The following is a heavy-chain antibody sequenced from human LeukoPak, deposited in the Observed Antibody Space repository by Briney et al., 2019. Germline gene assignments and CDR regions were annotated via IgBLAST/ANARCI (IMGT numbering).Heavy chain of an antibody. Sequence: PGGSLRLSCAASGYTFSSYGMHWVLQAPGKGLEWVAFIRYDGSNKYYADSVKGRFTISRDNSKNTLYLQMNSLRAEDTAVYYCSKDPREYYDFWSGSYFDYWGQGTLVTVSS. CDR3: SKDPREYYDFWSGSYFDY. CDR1: GYTFSSYG. V-gene: IGHV3-30*02. J-gene: IGHJ4*02. CDR2: IRYDGSNK. D-gene: IGHD3-3*01.